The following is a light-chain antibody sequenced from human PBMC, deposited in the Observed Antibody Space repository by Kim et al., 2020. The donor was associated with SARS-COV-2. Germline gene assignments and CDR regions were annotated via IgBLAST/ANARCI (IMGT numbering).Light chain of an antibody. CDR1: QSISSS. CDR2: GAS. Sequence: SLSPRERAALSCRASQSISSSLAWYQQKPGQAPRVLIYGASARATGIPARFSGSGSGTEFTLTISNVQSEDFAVYYCQQYAYWRAFGQGTRLEIK. J-gene: IGKJ5*01. CDR3: QQYAYWRA. V-gene: IGKV3-15*01.